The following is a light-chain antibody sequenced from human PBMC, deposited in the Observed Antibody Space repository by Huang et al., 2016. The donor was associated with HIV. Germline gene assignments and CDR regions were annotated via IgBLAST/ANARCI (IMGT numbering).Light chain of an antibody. CDR2: DVS. V-gene: IGKV3-15*01. CDR3: QEYNNWPPFA. CDR1: RSVGSN. Sequence: EIVMTQSPATLSVSPGGRATLSCRASRSVGSNLAWFQQKPGQAPRLLIHDVSTRATDIPARFSGGGFGTEVSLTITNLQSEDFGVYYCQEYNNWPPFAFGPGTKVD. J-gene: IGKJ3*01.